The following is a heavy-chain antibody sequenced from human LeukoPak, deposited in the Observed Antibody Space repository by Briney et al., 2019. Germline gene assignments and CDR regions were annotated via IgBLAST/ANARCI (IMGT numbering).Heavy chain of an antibody. Sequence: ASVKVSCKASGYTFTSYDINWVRQVTGQGLEWMGWMNPNNGDTAYAQKFQGRITMTRSTSISTAYMELSSLRSEDTAVYYCARGLGTYDSSDLTWPMISFWGQGTVVTVSS. D-gene: IGHD3-22*01. CDR1: GYTFTSYD. CDR3: ARGLGTYDSSDLTWPMISF. V-gene: IGHV1-8*01. J-gene: IGHJ4*02. CDR2: MNPNNGDT.